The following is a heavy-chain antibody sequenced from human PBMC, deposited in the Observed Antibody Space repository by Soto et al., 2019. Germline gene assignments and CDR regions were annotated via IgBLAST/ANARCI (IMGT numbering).Heavy chain of an antibody. V-gene: IGHV4-31*03. CDR3: AGIYSGSPGGTLRY. CDR1: GGSISSGGYY. D-gene: IGHD1-26*01. CDR2: IYYSGST. Sequence: QVQLQESGPGLVKPSQTLSLPCTVSGGSISSGGYYWSWIRQHPGKGLEWIGYIYYSGSTYYNPSLKSRVTISGDTSKNLFSLKLSSVTAADTAVYYCAGIYSGSPGGTLRYWGQGTLVTVSS. J-gene: IGHJ4*02.